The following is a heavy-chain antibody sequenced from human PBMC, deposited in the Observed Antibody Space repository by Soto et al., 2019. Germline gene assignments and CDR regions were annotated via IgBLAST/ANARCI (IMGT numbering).Heavy chain of an antibody. J-gene: IGHJ6*03. Sequence: SETLSLTCAVYGGSFSGYYWSWIRQPPGKGLEWIGEINHSGSTNYNPSLKSRVTISVDTSKNQFSLKLSSVTAADTAVYYCASLLKSVAGGYSSYYYYMDVWGKGTTVTVSS. CDR1: GGSFSGYY. CDR3: ASLLKSVAGGYSSYYYYMDV. CDR2: INHSGST. D-gene: IGHD3-22*01. V-gene: IGHV4-34*01.